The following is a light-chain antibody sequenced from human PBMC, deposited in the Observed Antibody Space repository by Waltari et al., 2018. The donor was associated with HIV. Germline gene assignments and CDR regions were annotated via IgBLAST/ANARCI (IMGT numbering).Light chain of an antibody. V-gene: IGLV9-49*01. CDR2: VGTGGIVG. CDR3: GADHGSGSNFVLV. J-gene: IGLJ2*01. CDR1: SGYSVYE. Sequence: QPVLTQPPSASASLGASVTLTCTLSSGYSVYEVEWYQQRPGKGPRFVMRVGTGGIVGSKGDGIPDRFLTIKNVQEEDESDFHCGADHGSGSNFVLVFGGGTKLTVL.